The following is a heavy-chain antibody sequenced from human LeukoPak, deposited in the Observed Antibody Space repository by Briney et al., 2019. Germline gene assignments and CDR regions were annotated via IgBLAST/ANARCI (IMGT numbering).Heavy chain of an antibody. J-gene: IGHJ5*02. CDR2: INHSGST. Sequence: SETLSLTCAVYGGSFSGYYWSWIRQPPGKGLEWIGEINHSGSTNCNPSLKSRVTISVDTSKNQFSLKLSSVTAADTAVYYCARGADYDFWSGYDDWFDPWGQGTLVTVSS. D-gene: IGHD3-3*01. CDR3: ARGADYDFWSGYDDWFDP. CDR1: GGSFSGYY. V-gene: IGHV4-34*01.